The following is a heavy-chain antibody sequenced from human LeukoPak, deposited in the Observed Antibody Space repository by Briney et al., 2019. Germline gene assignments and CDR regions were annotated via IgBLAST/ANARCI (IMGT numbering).Heavy chain of an antibody. CDR2: ISSSSSYI. J-gene: IGHJ4*02. Sequence: GGSLRLSCAASGFTFSSYAMNWVRQAPGKGLEWVSSISSSSSYIYYADSVKGRFTISRDNAKNSLYLQMNSLRAEDTAVYYCARDKMATIDYWGQGTLVTVSS. CDR3: ARDKMATIDY. V-gene: IGHV3-21*01. CDR1: GFTFSSYA. D-gene: IGHD5-24*01.